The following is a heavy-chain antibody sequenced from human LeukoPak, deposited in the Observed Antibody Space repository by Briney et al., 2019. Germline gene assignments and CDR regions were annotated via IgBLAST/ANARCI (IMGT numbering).Heavy chain of an antibody. V-gene: IGHV3-23*01. Sequence: GGSLRLSCAASGFTFSSYAMSWVRQAPGKGLEWVSAISGSGGSTYYADSVKGRFSISRDNAKNSLYLQMNSLRDEDTAVYYCARVSIASRIWDYWGQGTLVTVSS. CDR2: ISGSGGST. J-gene: IGHJ4*02. D-gene: IGHD6-6*01. CDR3: ARVSIASRIWDY. CDR1: GFTFSSYA.